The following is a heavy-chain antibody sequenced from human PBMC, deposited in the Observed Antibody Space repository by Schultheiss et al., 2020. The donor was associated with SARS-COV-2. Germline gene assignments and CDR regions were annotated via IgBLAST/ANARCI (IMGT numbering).Heavy chain of an antibody. CDR3: ARFGYFGFDI. D-gene: IGHD5-12*01. CDR1: GFTFSSYW. J-gene: IGHJ3*02. V-gene: IGHV3-74*01. Sequence: GESLKISCAASGFTFSSYWMHWVRQAPGKGLVWVSRINSDGSSTSYADSVKGRFTISRDNAKNSLYLQMNSLRAEDTAVYYCARFGYFGFDIWGQGTMVTVSS. CDR2: INSDGSST.